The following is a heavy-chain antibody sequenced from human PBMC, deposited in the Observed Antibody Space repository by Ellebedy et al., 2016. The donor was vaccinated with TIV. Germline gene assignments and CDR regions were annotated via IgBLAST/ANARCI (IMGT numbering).Heavy chain of an antibody. J-gene: IGHJ4*02. V-gene: IGHV4-34*01. CDR2: INHSGST. D-gene: IGHD3-3*01. CDR3: ARCSIGSGLDY. CDR1: GGSFSGYY. Sequence: MPGGSLRLSCAVYGGSFSGYYWSWIRQPPGKGLAWIGEINHSGSTNYNPSLKSRVTISVDTSKNQFSLKLSPVTAADTAVYYCARCSIGSGLDYWGQGTLVTVSS.